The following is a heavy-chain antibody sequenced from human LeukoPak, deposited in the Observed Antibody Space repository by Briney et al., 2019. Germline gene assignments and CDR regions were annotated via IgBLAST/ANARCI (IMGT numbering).Heavy chain of an antibody. J-gene: IGHJ4*02. D-gene: IGHD6-13*01. CDR2: VSTSGDRI. V-gene: IGHV3-21*01. CDR3: AREGAAAADY. CDR1: EFTFSSYA. Sequence: GGSLRLSCAASEFTFSSYAMQWVRQAPGKGLEWVSGVSTSGDRIWYSDSVKGRFTISRDNAKNSLYPQMNSLRAEDTAVYYCAREGAAAADYWGQGTLVTVSS.